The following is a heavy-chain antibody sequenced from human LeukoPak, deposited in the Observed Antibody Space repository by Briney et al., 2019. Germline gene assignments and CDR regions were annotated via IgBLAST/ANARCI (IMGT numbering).Heavy chain of an antibody. CDR3: ARARGYLPPNWFDP. D-gene: IGHD1-1*01. CDR1: GGSISSGGYY. Sequence: SETLSLTCTVSGGSISSGGYYWSWIRQHPGKGLEWIGYIYYSGSTYYNPSLKSRVTISVDTSKNQFSLKLSSVTAADTAVYYSARARGYLPPNWFDPWGQGTLVTVSS. J-gene: IGHJ5*02. V-gene: IGHV4-31*03. CDR2: IYYSGST.